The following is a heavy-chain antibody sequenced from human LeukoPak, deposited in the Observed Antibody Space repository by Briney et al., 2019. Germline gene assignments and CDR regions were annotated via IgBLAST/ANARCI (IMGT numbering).Heavy chain of an antibody. Sequence: PSETLSLTCTVSGGPLSSYYWNWLRQPPGKGLEWIGFISYSGSTTYNPSLKSRVTISIDTSKNQFSLKLTSVTAADTAVYYCARDRSGWAGYFDLWGRGTLVTVSS. CDR2: ISYSGST. J-gene: IGHJ2*01. V-gene: IGHV4-59*01. D-gene: IGHD6-19*01. CDR1: GGPLSSYY. CDR3: ARDRSGWAGYFDL.